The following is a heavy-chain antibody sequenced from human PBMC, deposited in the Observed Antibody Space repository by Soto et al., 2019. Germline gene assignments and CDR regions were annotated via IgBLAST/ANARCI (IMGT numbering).Heavy chain of an antibody. CDR2: IIPILGIA. CDR1: GGTFSSYT. J-gene: IGHJ3*02. V-gene: IGHV1-69*08. CDR3: ARDTNDPGVDI. Sequence: QVQLVQSGAEVKKPGPSVKVSCKASGGTFSSYTISWVRQAPGQGLEWMGRIIPILGIANYAQKFQGRVTITADKSTSTAYMELSSLRSEDTAVYYCARDTNDPGVDIWGQGTMVTVSS. D-gene: IGHD1-1*01.